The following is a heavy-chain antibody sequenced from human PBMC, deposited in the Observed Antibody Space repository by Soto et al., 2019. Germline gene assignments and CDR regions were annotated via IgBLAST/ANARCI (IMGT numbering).Heavy chain of an antibody. J-gene: IGHJ5*02. CDR2: ISSNGGST. D-gene: IGHD6-19*01. Sequence: GGSLRLSCSASGFTFSSYAMHWVRQAPGKGLEYVSAISSNGGSTYYADSVKGRFTISRDNSKNALYLQMSSLKAEDTAVYYCVKDYGYSSGRPSHEFDPWGQGTLVTVSS. CDR3: VKDYGYSSGRPSHEFDP. V-gene: IGHV3-64D*06. CDR1: GFTFSSYA.